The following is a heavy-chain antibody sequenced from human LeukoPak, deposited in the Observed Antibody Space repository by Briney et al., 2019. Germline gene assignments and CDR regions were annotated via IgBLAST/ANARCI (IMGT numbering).Heavy chain of an antibody. D-gene: IGHD1-1*01. J-gene: IGHJ6*03. CDR1: GFTFSSFD. V-gene: IGHV3-13*01. CDR2: IGTASDT. Sequence: GGSLRLSCAAFGFTFSSFDMHWVRQPTGQGLEWVSTIGTASDTYYPGSVDGRFSLSRDNAKNSLYLQMNSLTAGDTALYYCARGPPRGKYYYMDVWGKGTTVTVSS. CDR3: ARGPPRGKYYYMDV.